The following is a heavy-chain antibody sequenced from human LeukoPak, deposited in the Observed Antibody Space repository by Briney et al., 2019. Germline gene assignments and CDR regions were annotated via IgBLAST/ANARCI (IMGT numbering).Heavy chain of an antibody. CDR3: ARDPYSGSYGADYYYYMDV. D-gene: IGHD1-26*01. Sequence: GGSLRLSCAASGFTFSSYSMNWVRQAPGKGLEWVSFISSSTIFIYYADSVKGRFTISRDNAKSSLYLQMNSLRAEDTAVYYCARDPYSGSYGADYYYYMDVWGKGTTVTISS. J-gene: IGHJ6*03. V-gene: IGHV3-21*05. CDR2: ISSSTIFI. CDR1: GFTFSSYS.